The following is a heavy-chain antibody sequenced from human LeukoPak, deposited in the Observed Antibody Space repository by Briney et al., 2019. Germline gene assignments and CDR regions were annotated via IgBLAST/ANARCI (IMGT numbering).Heavy chain of an antibody. CDR1: GFPFGDYA. CDR3: TRAPHPRCSSSGCYLDY. Sequence: GGSLRLSCSTSGFPFGDYAMSWVRQAPGKGLDWVDFIQAKAYGGATKYAASVNGRFSISRDDSQSIANLQMNDLKTEDTAVYYCTRAPHPRCSSSGCYLDYWGQGTLVTVSS. V-gene: IGHV3-49*04. J-gene: IGHJ4*02. D-gene: IGHD2-2*01. CDR2: IQAKAYGGAT.